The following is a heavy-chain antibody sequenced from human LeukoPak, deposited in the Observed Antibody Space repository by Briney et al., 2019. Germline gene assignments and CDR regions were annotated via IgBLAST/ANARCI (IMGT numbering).Heavy chain of an antibody. V-gene: IGHV3-23*01. Sequence: GGSLRLSCAASGFTFSSYGMSWVRQAPGKGLEWVSAISGSGGSTYYADSVKGRFTISRDNSKNTLYLQMNSLRAEDTAVYYCARDGYDILTGYQNTDYWGQGTLVTVSS. D-gene: IGHD3-9*01. CDR2: ISGSGGST. J-gene: IGHJ4*02. CDR1: GFTFSSYG. CDR3: ARDGYDILTGYQNTDY.